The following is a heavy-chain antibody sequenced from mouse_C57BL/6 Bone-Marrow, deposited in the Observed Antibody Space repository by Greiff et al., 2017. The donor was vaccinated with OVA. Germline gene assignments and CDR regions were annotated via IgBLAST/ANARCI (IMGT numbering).Heavy chain of an antibody. CDR3: ARGGVTTAYYFDY. D-gene: IGHD1-2*01. Sequence: VQLQQPGAELVMPGASVKLSCKASGYTFTSYWMHWVKQRPGQGLEWIGEIDPSDSYTNYNQQFTGKSTLTVDKSSSTAYMQLSSLTSEDSAVYYCARGGVTTAYYFDYWGQGTTLTVSS. CDR2: IDPSDSYT. J-gene: IGHJ2*01. V-gene: IGHV1-69*01. CDR1: GYTFTSYW.